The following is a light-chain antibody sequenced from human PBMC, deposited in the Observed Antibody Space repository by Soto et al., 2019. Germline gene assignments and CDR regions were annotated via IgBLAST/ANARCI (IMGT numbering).Light chain of an antibody. CDR2: VAS. Sequence: EIVMTQSPATLSVSPGERATLSCRASQSVRSNLAWYQHKPGQAPRLLIYVASSRPAGVPARFSGSGSGTDFTLTISSLQSEDFAVYYCQQYNNWPETFGQGTKVEIK. CDR3: QQYNNWPET. CDR1: QSVRSN. J-gene: IGKJ1*01. V-gene: IGKV3-15*01.